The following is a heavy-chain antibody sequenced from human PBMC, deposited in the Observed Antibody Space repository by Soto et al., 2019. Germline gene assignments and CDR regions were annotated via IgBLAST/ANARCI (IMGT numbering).Heavy chain of an antibody. V-gene: IGHV1-18*01. CDR1: GYTFNFYG. Sequence: VKVSCKASGYTFNFYGITWVRQAPGQGLEWMGWISGFNGNTNYAADLQGRVTMTTDTSTSTAYMELRGLRSDDTAVYYCARIGVSSGHESPDFDSWGQGTLVTVSS. CDR2: ISGFNGNT. D-gene: IGHD3-16*01. CDR3: ARIGVSSGHESPDFDS. J-gene: IGHJ4*02.